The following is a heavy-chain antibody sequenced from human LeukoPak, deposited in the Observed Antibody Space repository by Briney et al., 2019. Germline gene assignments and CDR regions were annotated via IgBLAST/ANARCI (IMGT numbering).Heavy chain of an antibody. D-gene: IGHD6-19*01. CDR2: INHSGST. Sequence: SETLSLTCAVCGGSFSGYYWSWIRQPPGKGLEWIGEINHSGSTNYNPSLKSRVTISVDTSKNQFSLKLSSVTAADTAVYYCAGLSGWYFDYWGQGTLVTVSS. V-gene: IGHV4-34*01. CDR1: GGSFSGYY. J-gene: IGHJ4*02. CDR3: AGLSGWYFDY.